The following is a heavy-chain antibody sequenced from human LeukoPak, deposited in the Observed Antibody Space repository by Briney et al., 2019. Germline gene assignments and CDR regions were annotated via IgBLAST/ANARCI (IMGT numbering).Heavy chain of an antibody. CDR2: IKHSGST. CDR3: ARGVTDIVVVPRATKRTRFFDF. D-gene: IGHD2-2*01. J-gene: IGHJ4*02. Sequence: PSETLSLTCAVNGGFFSNYYWSWIRQPPEKGLDLIGEIKHSGSTNYNPSLKSRVTISVDTSKNQFSLRLSSVTAADTAVYYCARGVTDIVVVPRATKRTRFFDFWGQGIQVTVSS. V-gene: IGHV4-34*01. CDR1: GGFFSNYY.